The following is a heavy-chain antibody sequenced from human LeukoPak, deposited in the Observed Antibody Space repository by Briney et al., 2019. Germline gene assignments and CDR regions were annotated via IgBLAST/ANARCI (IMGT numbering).Heavy chain of an antibody. V-gene: IGHV1-18*01. D-gene: IGHD2-21*01. CDR2: ISAYNGNT. J-gene: IGHJ5*02. CDR1: GYTFTSYG. CDR3: ARDREEFNCGGDCYSSGWFDP. Sequence: ASVKVSCKASGYTFTSYGISWVRQAPGQGREWMGWISAYNGNTNYAQKLQGRVTMTADTSTSTAYMELRSLRSDDTAVYYCARDREEFNCGGDCYSSGWFDPWGQGTLVTVSS.